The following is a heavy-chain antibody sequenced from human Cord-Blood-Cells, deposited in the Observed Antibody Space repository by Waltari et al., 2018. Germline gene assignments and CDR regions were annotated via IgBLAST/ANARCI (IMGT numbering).Heavy chain of an antibody. CDR3: AGGPWVVANYFDY. J-gene: IGHJ4*02. Sequence: QVQLQESGPGLVKPSETLSLTCAVSGYSISSGYYWGWIRQPPGKGLEWIGSIYHSGSTYYSALLETRVTIAGETSKSPCCLELCSVTAADTAVYYCAGGPWVVANYFDYWGQGTRVTVSS. D-gene: IGHD2-15*01. V-gene: IGHV4-38-2*01. CDR1: GYSISSGYY. CDR2: IYHSGST.